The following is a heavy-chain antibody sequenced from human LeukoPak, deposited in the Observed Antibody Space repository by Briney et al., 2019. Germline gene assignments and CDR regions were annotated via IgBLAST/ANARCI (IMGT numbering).Heavy chain of an antibody. V-gene: IGHV3-48*01. J-gene: IGHJ4*02. CDR3: ARRFDS. Sequence: RGSLRLSCAASGFTYSHYGMHWVRQAPGRGLEWISYIGPGGDIYYADSVTGRFTVSRDTAKNSLYLQMNGLRVEDTAVYYCARRFDSWGQGTLVTVSS. CDR2: IGPGGDI. CDR1: GFTYSHYG.